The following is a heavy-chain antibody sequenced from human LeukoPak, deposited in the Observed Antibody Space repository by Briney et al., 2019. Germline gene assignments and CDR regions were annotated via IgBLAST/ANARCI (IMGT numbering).Heavy chain of an antibody. V-gene: IGHV4-59*01. Sequence: SETLSLTCTVSGGSISSYYWSWIRQSPGKGLEWIGYIYYSGSTNYNPSLKSRVTISVDTSKNQFSLKLSSVTAADTAVYYCARAASVLRFLEWQENAFDIWGQGTMVTVSS. J-gene: IGHJ3*02. CDR3: ARAASVLRFLEWQENAFDI. CDR2: IYYSGST. D-gene: IGHD3-3*01. CDR1: GGSISSYY.